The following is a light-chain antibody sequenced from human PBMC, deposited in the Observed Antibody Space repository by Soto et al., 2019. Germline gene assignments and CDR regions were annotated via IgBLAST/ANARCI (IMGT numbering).Light chain of an antibody. CDR1: QGISSY. CDR2: AAS. V-gene: IGKV1-8*01. J-gene: IGKJ1*01. Sequence: AIRMTQSPSSLSASTGDRVTITCRASQGISSYLAWYQQKPGKAPKLLIYAASTLQSGVPSRFSGSGSGTEFTLTISCLQSEDFATYYCQQYYSYPPTFGQGTKV. CDR3: QQYYSYPPT.